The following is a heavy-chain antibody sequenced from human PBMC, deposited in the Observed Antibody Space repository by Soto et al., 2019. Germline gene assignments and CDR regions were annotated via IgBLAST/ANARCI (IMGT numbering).Heavy chain of an antibody. D-gene: IGHD5-12*01. J-gene: IGHJ4*02. V-gene: IGHV1-3*01. CDR1: GYTFSSYA. CDR3: AAPPNRDAYNYGY. CDR2: INAGNGNT. Sequence: ASVKVSCKASGYTFSSYAMHWVRQAPGQRLEWMGWINAGNGNTKYSQKFQERVTITRDMSTSTAYMELSSLRSEDTAVYYCAAPPNRDAYNYGYWGQGTLVTVSS.